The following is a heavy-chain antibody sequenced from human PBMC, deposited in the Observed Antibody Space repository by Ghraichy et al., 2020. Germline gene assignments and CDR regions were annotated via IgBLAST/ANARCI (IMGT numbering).Heavy chain of an antibody. J-gene: IGHJ6*02. CDR3: ARAVFGELLYLHYYYYYGMDV. Sequence: ASVKVSCKASGYTFTSYGISWVRQAPGQGLEWMGWISAYNGNTNYAQKLQGRVTMTTDTSTSTAYMELRSLRSDDTAVYYCARAVFGELLYLHYYYYYGMDVWGQGTTVTVSS. D-gene: IGHD3-10*01. V-gene: IGHV1-18*01. CDR2: ISAYNGNT. CDR1: GYTFTSYG.